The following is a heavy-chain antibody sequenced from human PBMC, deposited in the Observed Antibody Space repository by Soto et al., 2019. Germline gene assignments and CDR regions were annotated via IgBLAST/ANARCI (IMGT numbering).Heavy chain of an antibody. CDR1: GGTFSSYA. CDR3: ARGPNGYCSSTSCYPPFDY. D-gene: IGHD2-2*01. CDR2: IIPIFGTA. Sequence: ASVKVSCKASGGTFSSYAISWVRQAPGQGLEWMGGIIPIFGTANYAQKFQGRVTITADESTSTAYMELSSLRSEDTAMYYCARGPNGYCSSTSCYPPFDYWGQGTLVTVSS. V-gene: IGHV1-69*13. J-gene: IGHJ4*02.